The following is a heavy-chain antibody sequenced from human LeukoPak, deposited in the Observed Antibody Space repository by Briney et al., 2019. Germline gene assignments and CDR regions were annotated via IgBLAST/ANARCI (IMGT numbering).Heavy chain of an antibody. CDR1: GYSISSGYY. J-gene: IGHJ3*02. Sequence: SETLSLTCTVSGYSISSGYYWGWIRQPPGKGLQWIGSIYYTGKTYYNPSLKSRVTISLDTSKNQFSLKVSSVTAADTAVYYCARPSIAVAGTDAFDIWGQGTMVTVSS. CDR2: IYYTGKT. D-gene: IGHD6-19*01. CDR3: ARPSIAVAGTDAFDI. V-gene: IGHV4-38-2*02.